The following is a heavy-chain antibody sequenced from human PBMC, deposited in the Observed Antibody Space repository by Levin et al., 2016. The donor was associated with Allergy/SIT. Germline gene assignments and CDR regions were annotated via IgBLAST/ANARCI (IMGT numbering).Heavy chain of an antibody. CDR1: GGSISSGGYY. J-gene: IGHJ6*02. V-gene: IGHV4-39*01. Sequence: SETLSLTCTVSGGSISSGGYYWGWIRQPPGKGLEWIGSIYYSGSTYYNPSLKSRVTISVDTSKNQFSLKLSSVTAADTAVYYCASLAPPGSGSYYNNDRRRNTMDVWGQGTTVTVSS. D-gene: IGHD3-10*01. CDR2: IYYSGST. CDR3: ASLAPPGSGSYYNNDRRRNTMDV.